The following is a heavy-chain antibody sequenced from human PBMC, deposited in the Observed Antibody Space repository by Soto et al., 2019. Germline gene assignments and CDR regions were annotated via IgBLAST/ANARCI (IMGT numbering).Heavy chain of an antibody. V-gene: IGHV3-49*03. CDR3: TSGFLEWLLFNYYYGMEV. Sequence: PGWSLRLSCTASGFTFGDYAMSWFRQAPGKGLEWVGFIRSKAYGGTTEYAASVKGRFTISRDDSKSIAYLQMNSLKTEDTAVYYCTSGFLEWLLFNYYYGMEVWGQGTTVTVSS. J-gene: IGHJ6*02. D-gene: IGHD3-3*01. CDR1: GFTFGDYA. CDR2: IRSKAYGGTT.